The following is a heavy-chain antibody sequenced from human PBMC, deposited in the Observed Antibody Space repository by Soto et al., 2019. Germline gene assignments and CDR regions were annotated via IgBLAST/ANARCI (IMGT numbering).Heavy chain of an antibody. CDR1: GFTFSNAW. CDR3: TTDPSGDWYFDL. D-gene: IGHD1-1*01. Sequence: EVQLVESGGGLVKPGGSLRLSCAASGFTFSNAWMNWVRQAPGKGLEWVGRIKSKTDGGTTDYAAPVKGRFTISRDDSKTTLYLQMNSLKTEDTAVYYCTTDPSGDWYFDLWGRGTLVTVSS. CDR2: IKSKTDGGTT. V-gene: IGHV3-15*07. J-gene: IGHJ2*01.